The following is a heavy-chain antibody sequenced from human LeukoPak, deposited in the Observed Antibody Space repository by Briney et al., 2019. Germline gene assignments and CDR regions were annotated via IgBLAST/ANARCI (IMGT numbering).Heavy chain of an antibody. CDR1: GDTFTSYY. J-gene: IGHJ4*02. CDR2: INPNSGGT. Sequence: GASVKVSCTASGDTFTSYYMHSVRQAPGQGLEWMGWINPNSGGTNYAQKFQGRVTMTRYTSISTAYMEMSRLRSDDTAVYYCARGAIDYWGQGTLVTVSS. CDR3: ARGAIDY. V-gene: IGHV1-2*02.